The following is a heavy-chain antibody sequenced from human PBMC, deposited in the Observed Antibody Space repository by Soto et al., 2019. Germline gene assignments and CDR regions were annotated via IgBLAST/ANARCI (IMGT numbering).Heavy chain of an antibody. CDR3: ARVLTMVRGVITYNYYYCMDV. J-gene: IGHJ6*03. CDR1: GGSIGSRGCY. Sequence: LVTQSLSCTVSGGSIGSRGCYCGWIRQPPGKGLEWFGSIYYSGSTYYNPSLKSRVTISVDTSKNQFSLKLSSVTAADTAVYYCARVLTMVRGVITYNYYYCMDVWGKGTTLTVSS. CDR2: IYYSGST. D-gene: IGHD3-10*01. V-gene: IGHV4-39*01.